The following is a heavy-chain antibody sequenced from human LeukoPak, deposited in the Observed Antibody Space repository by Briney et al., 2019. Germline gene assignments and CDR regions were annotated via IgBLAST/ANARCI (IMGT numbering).Heavy chain of an antibody. CDR3: AKGRQYSGSYDAFDI. CDR2: ISGGGGST. V-gene: IGHV3-23*01. CDR1: GFTSSRYA. J-gene: IGHJ3*02. Sequence: GGSLRPSRAASGFTSSRYAMSWVRQAPGKGLEWVSGISGGGGSTYYADSVKGRLTISRDNSKNTLYLQMNSLRAEDTAVYYCAKGRQYSGSYDAFDIWGQGTMVTVSS. D-gene: IGHD1-26*01.